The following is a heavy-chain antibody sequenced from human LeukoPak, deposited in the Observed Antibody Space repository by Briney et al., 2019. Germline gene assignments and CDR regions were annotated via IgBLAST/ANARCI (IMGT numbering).Heavy chain of an antibody. D-gene: IGHD3-3*01. V-gene: IGHV1-18*01. CDR2: ISAYNGNT. CDR1: GYTFTSYG. Sequence: GASVKVSCKASGYTFTSYGISWVRQAPGQGLEWMGWISAYNGNTNYAQKLQGRVTMTTDTSTSTAYMELRSLRSDDTAIYFCARADFVDAGPYLIGPWGQGTLVTVSS. J-gene: IGHJ5*02. CDR3: ARADFVDAGPYLIGP.